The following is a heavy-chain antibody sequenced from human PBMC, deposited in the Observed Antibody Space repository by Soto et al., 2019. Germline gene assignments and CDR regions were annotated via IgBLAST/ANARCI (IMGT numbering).Heavy chain of an antibody. Sequence: QVQLVQSGAEVKKPGSSVKVSCKASGGTFSSYTISWVRQAPGQGLEWMXRIIPILGIANYAQKFQGRVTITADKSTSTAYMELSSLRSEDTAVYYCARSGLCSGGSCYSAYYYYMDVWGKGTTVTVSS. V-gene: IGHV1-69*02. CDR2: IIPILGIA. D-gene: IGHD2-15*01. CDR3: ARSGLCSGGSCYSAYYYYMDV. CDR1: GGTFSSYT. J-gene: IGHJ6*03.